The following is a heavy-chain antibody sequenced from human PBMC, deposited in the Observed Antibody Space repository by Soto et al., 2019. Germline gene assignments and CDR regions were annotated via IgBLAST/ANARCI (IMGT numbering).Heavy chain of an antibody. D-gene: IGHD6-13*01. CDR2: INHSGST. CDR1: GGSFSGYY. Sequence: QVQLQQWGAGLLKPSETLSLTCAVYGGSFSGYYWSWIRQPPGKGLEWIGEINHSGSTNYNPSLKSRVTISVDTSKNQFSLKLSSVTAADTAVYYCARVYRLAAAPLFAYWGQGTLVTVSS. CDR3: ARVYRLAAAPLFAY. J-gene: IGHJ4*02. V-gene: IGHV4-34*01.